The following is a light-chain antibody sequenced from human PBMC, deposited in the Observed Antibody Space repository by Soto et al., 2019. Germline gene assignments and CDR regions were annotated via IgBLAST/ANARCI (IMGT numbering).Light chain of an antibody. CDR2: DAS. V-gene: IGKV1-13*02. CDR1: QGIADA. Sequence: AIQLTQSPSSLSASIGDRVTITCRANQGIADALAWYQHKPGKAPKSLIYDASNLESGVPSRFSGSGSGTDFTLPISSLQAEDFATYYCQQFNSYPLTFVGGTKVEIK. J-gene: IGKJ4*01. CDR3: QQFNSYPLT.